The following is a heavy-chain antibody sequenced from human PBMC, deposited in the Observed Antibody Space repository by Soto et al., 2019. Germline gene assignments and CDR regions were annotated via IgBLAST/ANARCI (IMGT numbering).Heavy chain of an antibody. Sequence: QVQLVQSGAEVKKPGSSVKVSCKASGGTFSSYAISWVRQAPGQGLEWMGGIIPIFGTANYAQKFQGRVTITADESTSTAYMELSSLRSEDTAXYYCAREGDRAAAGKGDYYYGMDVWGQGTXVXXSS. CDR3: AREGDRAAAGKGDYYYGMDV. V-gene: IGHV1-69*01. D-gene: IGHD6-13*01. CDR2: IIPIFGTA. J-gene: IGHJ6*02. CDR1: GGTFSSYA.